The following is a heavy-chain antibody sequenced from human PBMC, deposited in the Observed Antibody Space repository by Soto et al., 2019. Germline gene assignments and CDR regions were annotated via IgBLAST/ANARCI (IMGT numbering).Heavy chain of an antibody. CDR2: ISHGGIRK. Sequence: QVQLVESGGGVVQPGRSLRLSCAAAGFSFSDYGMHWVRQGPGKGLERVAAISHGGIRKHYADSVKGRFTISRDNSKKTVYLHLSSLRRDDTAKYYGVKYWVGGSNRYPIDYWGQGTVVTVSS. CDR1: GFSFSDYG. CDR3: VKYWVGGSNRYPIDY. J-gene: IGHJ4*02. V-gene: IGHV3-30*18. D-gene: IGHD1-26*01.